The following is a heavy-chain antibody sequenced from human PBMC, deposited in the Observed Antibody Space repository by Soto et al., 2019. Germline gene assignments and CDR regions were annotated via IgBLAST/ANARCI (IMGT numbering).Heavy chain of an antibody. V-gene: IGHV4-59*08. CDR1: GGSISSYY. J-gene: IGHJ5*02. Sequence: PSETLSLTCTVSGGSISSYYWSWIRQPPGKGLEWIGYIYYSGSTNYNPSLKSRVTISVDTSKNQFSLKLSSVTAADTAVYYCARLLGRQLLWFDPWGQGTLVTVSS. CDR2: IYYSGST. CDR3: ARLLGRQLLWFDP. D-gene: IGHD1-26*01.